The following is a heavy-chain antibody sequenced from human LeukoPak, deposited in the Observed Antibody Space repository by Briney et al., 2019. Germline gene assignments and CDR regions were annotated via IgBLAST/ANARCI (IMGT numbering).Heavy chain of an antibody. D-gene: IGHD4-17*01. V-gene: IGHV4-39*07. CDR2: IYYSGST. J-gene: IGHJ3*02. Sequence: SETLSLTCTVSGGSISSSSYYWGWIRQPPGKGLEWIGSIYYSGSTNYNPSLKSRVTISVDTSKNQFSLKLSSVTAADTAVYYCARALDYGDSIDAFDIWGQGTMVTVSS. CDR3: ARALDYGDSIDAFDI. CDR1: GGSISSSSYY.